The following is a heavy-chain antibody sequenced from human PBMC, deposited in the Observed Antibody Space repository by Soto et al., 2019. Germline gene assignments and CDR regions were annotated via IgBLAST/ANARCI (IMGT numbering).Heavy chain of an antibody. Sequence: QVRLQESGPGLVKPSQTLSLICTVSGASISSGGYYWSWIRQHPGKGLEWIGHIYHSGSTYYNPSLKTRLTNSVDTSKNQFSLQLSSVSAADTAMYYCARDEYFSGPNVYELWGQGTMVTVSS. D-gene: IGHD3-16*01. CDR2: IYHSGST. V-gene: IGHV4-31*03. CDR3: ARDEYFSGPNVYEL. CDR1: GASISSGGYY. J-gene: IGHJ3*01.